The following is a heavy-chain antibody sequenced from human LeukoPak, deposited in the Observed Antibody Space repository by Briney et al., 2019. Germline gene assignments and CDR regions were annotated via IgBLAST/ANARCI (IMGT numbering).Heavy chain of an antibody. CDR1: GDDFSRSW. CDR2: IFPEDSDT. CDR3: ARSSVGATPFDI. D-gene: IGHD1-26*01. Sequence: GESLKISCQVSGDDFSRSWIGWVRQVPGKGLDWMGIIFPEDSDTRYSPSFQGHVTISADKSISTAYLQWSSLKASDTAMYYCARSSVGATPFDIWGQGTMVTVSS. V-gene: IGHV5-51*01. J-gene: IGHJ3*02.